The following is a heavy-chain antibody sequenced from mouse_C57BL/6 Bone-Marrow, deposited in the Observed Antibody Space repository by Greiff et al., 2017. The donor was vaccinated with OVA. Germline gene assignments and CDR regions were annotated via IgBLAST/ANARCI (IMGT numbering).Heavy chain of an antibody. J-gene: IGHJ1*03. CDR1: GYTFTSYW. Sequence: VQLQQPGAELVRPGSSVKLSCKASGYTFTSYWMDWVKQRPGQGLEWIGNIYPSDSETHYNQKFKDKATLTVDKSSSTAYMQLSSLTSEDSAVYYCARHYSNYDWYFDVWGTGTTVTVSS. V-gene: IGHV1-61*01. CDR3: ARHYSNYDWYFDV. D-gene: IGHD2-5*01. CDR2: IYPSDSET.